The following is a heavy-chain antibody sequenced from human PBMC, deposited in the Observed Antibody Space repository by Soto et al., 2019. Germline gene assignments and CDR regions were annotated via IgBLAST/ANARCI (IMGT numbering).Heavy chain of an antibody. D-gene: IGHD4-17*01. Sequence: PGGSLRLSCGAFGFTFSSYALHWVRQAPGKGLEWVAVISYDGSNKYKADSAKGRFTISRDNAKITLYLQMNSLRAEDTAVYYCARGSTTVTTWDYYGMDVWGQGTTVTVSS. CDR1: GFTFSSYA. J-gene: IGHJ6*02. CDR3: ARGSTTVTTWDYYGMDV. V-gene: IGHV3-30-3*01. CDR2: ISYDGSNK.